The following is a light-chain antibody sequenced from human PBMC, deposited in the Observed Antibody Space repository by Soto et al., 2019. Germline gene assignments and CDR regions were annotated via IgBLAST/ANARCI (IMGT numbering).Light chain of an antibody. V-gene: IGKV3-11*01. CDR1: QSVSSD. CDR3: QQYGRSIPIT. J-gene: IGKJ5*01. CDR2: DAS. Sequence: EIVMTQSPATLSLSPGERATLSCRASQSVSSDLAWYQQVPGQAPRLLIYDASNRATGIPARFSGSGSGTDFTLTISSLEPEDFAVYYCQQYGRSIPITFGQGTRLEIK.